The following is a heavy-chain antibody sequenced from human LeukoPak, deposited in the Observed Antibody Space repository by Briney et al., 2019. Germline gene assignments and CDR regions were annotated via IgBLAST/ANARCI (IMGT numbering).Heavy chain of an antibody. V-gene: IGHV3-15*01. D-gene: IGHD3-22*01. J-gene: IGHJ3*02. Sequence: GGSLRLSCAASGFTFSNAWMSWVRQAPREGLEWVGRIKSKTDGGTTDYAAPVKGRFTISRDDSKNTLYLQMNSLKTEDTAVYYCTTDSSGSPTVPFDIWGQGTMVTVSS. CDR2: IKSKTDGGTT. CDR1: GFTFSNAW. CDR3: TTDSSGSPTVPFDI.